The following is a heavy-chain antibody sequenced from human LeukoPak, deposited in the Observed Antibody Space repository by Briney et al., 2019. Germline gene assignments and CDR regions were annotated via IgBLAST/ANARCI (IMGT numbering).Heavy chain of an antibody. CDR2: INSDGSST. CDR3: ARGAYYYYAMDV. Sequence: GGSLRLSCAASGFTFSSNWMHWVRQAPGKGLVWVSRINSDGSSTTYADSVRGRFTISRDNAKNSLYLHMNSLRAEDTAVYYCARGAYYYYAMDVWGQGTTVTVSS. V-gene: IGHV3-74*01. J-gene: IGHJ6*02. CDR1: GFTFSSNW.